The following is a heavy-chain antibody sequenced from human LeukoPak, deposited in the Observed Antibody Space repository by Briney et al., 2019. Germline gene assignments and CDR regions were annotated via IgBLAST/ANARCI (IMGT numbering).Heavy chain of an antibody. CDR1: GYTLTELS. CDR3: ATAPGRRYYYGSLSFPDY. Sequence: ASVKVSYKVSGYTLTELSMHWVRQAPGKGLEWMGGFDPEDGETIYAQKFQGRVTMTEDTSTDTAYMELSSLRSEDTAVYYCATAPGRRYYYGSLSFPDYWGQGTLVTVSS. D-gene: IGHD3-10*01. CDR2: FDPEDGET. J-gene: IGHJ4*02. V-gene: IGHV1-24*01.